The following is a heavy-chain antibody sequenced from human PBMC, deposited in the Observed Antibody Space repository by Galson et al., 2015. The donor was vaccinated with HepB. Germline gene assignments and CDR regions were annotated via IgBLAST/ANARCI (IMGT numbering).Heavy chain of an antibody. J-gene: IGHJ5*01. CDR3: ARSSGWFDY. D-gene: IGHD6-19*01. V-gene: IGHV6-1*01. CDR1: GDSVSSNSAA. CDR2: TYYRSKWYR. Sequence: CAISGDSVSSNSAAWDWIRLSPSRGLEWLGRTYYRSKWYRNYAGSVKSRITINPDTSKNQLSLQLNSVTPEDTAVYYCARSSGWFDYWGQGTLVTVSS.